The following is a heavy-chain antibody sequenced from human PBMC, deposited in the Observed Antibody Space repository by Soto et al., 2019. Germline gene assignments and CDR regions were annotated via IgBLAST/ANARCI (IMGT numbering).Heavy chain of an antibody. CDR2: IKSKSDGGTT. D-gene: IGHD3-10*01. Sequence: EVQLVESGGGLVKPGGSLRLSCAASGFTFSNAWMTWVRQAPGKGLEWVGRIKSKSDGGTTDYTAPVKGRFTISRDDSKNTLYLQMNSLKTEATAVYYCTTATLNVLLNSWGQGTLVTVSS. CDR1: GFTFSNAW. CDR3: TTATLNVLLNS. J-gene: IGHJ5*02. V-gene: IGHV3-15*01.